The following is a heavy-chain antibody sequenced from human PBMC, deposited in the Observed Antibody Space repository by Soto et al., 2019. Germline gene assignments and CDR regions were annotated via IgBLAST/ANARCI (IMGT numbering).Heavy chain of an antibody. D-gene: IGHD3-3*01. CDR1: GGSISSYY. V-gene: IGHV4-59*01. CDR3: ARAPGDSYDFWSGYYSAKVQFDY. Sequence: SETLSLTCTVSGGSISSYYWSWIRQPPGKGLEWIGYIYYSGSTNYNPSLKSRVTISVDTSKNQFSLKLSSVTAADTAVYYCARAPGDSYDFWSGYYSAKVQFDYWGQGTLVTVSS. CDR2: IYYSGST. J-gene: IGHJ4*02.